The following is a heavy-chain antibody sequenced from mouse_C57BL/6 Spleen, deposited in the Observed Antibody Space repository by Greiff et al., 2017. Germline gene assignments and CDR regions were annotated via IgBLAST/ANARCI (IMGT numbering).Heavy chain of an antibody. CDR1: GFTFSDYY. Sequence: EVHLVESEGGLVQPGSSMKLSCTASGFTFSDYYMAWVRQVPEKGLEWVANINYDGSSTYYLDSLKSRFIISRDNAKNILYLQMSSLKSEDTATYYCARVITTVEGYFDYWGQGTTLTVSS. CDR3: ARVITTVEGYFDY. CDR2: INYDGSST. V-gene: IGHV5-16*01. J-gene: IGHJ2*01. D-gene: IGHD1-1*01.